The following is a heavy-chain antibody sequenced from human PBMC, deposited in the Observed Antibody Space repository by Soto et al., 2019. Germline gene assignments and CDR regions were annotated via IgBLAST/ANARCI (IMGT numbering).Heavy chain of an antibody. Sequence: EVQLVESGGGLVQPGGSLRLSCAASGFIFSNYWMPWVRQAPGKGLEWVANITQDGSEKDYVDSVKGRFTISRDNAKNSLYLHMNSLRAEDADMYYCTRTLVATAGTFWGQGTLVTVSS. D-gene: IGHD6-13*01. CDR3: TRTLVATAGTF. V-gene: IGHV3-7*01. CDR2: ITQDGSEK. J-gene: IGHJ4*02. CDR1: GFIFSNYW.